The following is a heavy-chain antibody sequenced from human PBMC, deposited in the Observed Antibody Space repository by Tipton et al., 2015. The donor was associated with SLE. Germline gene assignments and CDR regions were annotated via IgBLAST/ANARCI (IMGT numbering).Heavy chain of an antibody. D-gene: IGHD3-22*01. CDR3: ARGGDIYFYDGSGYRSDFDV. Sequence: TLSLTCTVSGGSISRSSYSWGWIRQPPGKGLEWIGNIFYSGSTSTYYSPSLRSRVTISVDTSKNQFSLKLSSVTAADTAVYYCARGGDIYFYDGSGYRSDFDVWGQGTMVTVSS. J-gene: IGHJ3*01. CDR2: IFYSGST. V-gene: IGHV4-39*07. CDR1: GGSISRSSYS.